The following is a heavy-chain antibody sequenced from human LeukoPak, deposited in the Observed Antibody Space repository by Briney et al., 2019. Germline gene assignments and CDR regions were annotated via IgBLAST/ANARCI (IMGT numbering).Heavy chain of an antibody. V-gene: IGHV3-20*04. D-gene: IGHD2-15*01. CDR2: INWNGGST. CDR1: GFTFDDYG. Sequence: GGSLRLSCAASGFTFDDYGMSWVRQAPGKGLEWVSGINWNGGSTGYADSVKGRFTVSRDNSKNTLYLQMNSLRAEDTAVYYCAREGGSCYDYWGQGTLVTVSS. J-gene: IGHJ4*02. CDR3: AREGGSCYDY.